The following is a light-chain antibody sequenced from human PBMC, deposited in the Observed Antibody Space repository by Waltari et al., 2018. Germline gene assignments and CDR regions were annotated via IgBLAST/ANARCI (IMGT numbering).Light chain of an antibody. V-gene: IGKV3-11*01. Sequence: EIVLTQSPATLSLSPGERANLSCRASENAFHYVAWYQQRPGQAPRLLISDASNRATGVPDRFDAFGSGTDFTLTISSLEPEDFAVYYCQQRNDWPLTFGGGTRVEIK. CDR2: DAS. J-gene: IGKJ4*01. CDR1: ENAFHY. CDR3: QQRNDWPLT.